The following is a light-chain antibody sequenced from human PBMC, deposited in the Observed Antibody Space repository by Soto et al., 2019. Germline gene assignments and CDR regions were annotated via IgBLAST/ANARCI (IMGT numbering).Light chain of an antibody. CDR1: SSNIGAGYD. J-gene: IGLJ2*01. Sequence: QSVLTQPPSVSGAPGQRVTISCTGSSSNIGAGYDVHWYQQLPGTAPKLLIYGNSNRPSGVPDRFSGSKSGTSASLAITGLQAEQEADYYCQFYDSSLSGSVFGGGTKLTVL. CDR2: GNS. V-gene: IGLV1-40*01. CDR3: QFYDSSLSGSV.